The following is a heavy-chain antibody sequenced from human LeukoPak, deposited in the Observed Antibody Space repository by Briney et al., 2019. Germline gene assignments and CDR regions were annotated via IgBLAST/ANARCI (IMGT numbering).Heavy chain of an antibody. CDR2: IYYSGST. CDR3: ARSASNNYDFWSGPQYYFDY. J-gene: IGHJ4*02. Sequence: SETLSLTCTVSGGSISSSTYYWGWIRQPPGKGLEWIGSIYYSGSTYYNPSLKSRVTISVDTSKNQFSLKLSSVTAADTAVYYCARSASNNYDFWSGPQYYFDYWGQGTLVTVSS. D-gene: IGHD3-3*01. CDR1: GGSISSSTYY. V-gene: IGHV4-39*01.